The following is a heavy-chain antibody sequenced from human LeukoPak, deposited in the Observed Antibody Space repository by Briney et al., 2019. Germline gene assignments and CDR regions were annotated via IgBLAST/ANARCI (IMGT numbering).Heavy chain of an antibody. CDR1: GFTFTRYW. D-gene: IGHD3-22*01. Sequence: GGSLRLSCAASGFTFTRYWMTWVRQAPGKGLEWVANIKEDESEKNYLESMKGRFTISRDNAKNSLYLQMNSLRAEDTAIYYCARYYYNNDGYSEDAFDIWGQGTMVTVSS. CDR2: IKEDESEK. J-gene: IGHJ3*02. CDR3: ARYYYNNDGYSEDAFDI. V-gene: IGHV3-7*01.